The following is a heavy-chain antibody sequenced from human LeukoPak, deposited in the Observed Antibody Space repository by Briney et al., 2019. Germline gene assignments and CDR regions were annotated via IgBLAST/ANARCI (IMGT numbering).Heavy chain of an antibody. D-gene: IGHD5-18*01. Sequence: SETLSLTCAVYGGSFSGYYWSWIRQPPGKGLEWIGYIYYSGSTNYNPSLKSRVTISVDTSQNQFSLKLSSVIAADTAVYFCARDRGNTYGSRGSFDYWGQGTLVTVSS. CDR1: GGSFSGYY. CDR2: IYYSGST. V-gene: IGHV4-59*01. CDR3: ARDRGNTYGSRGSFDY. J-gene: IGHJ4*02.